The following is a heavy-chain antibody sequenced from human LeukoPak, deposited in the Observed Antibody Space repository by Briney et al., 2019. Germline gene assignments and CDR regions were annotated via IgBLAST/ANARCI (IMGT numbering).Heavy chain of an antibody. CDR3: ATDGGSGYYYDSSGDYGMDV. CDR1: GYTFTGYY. CDR2: INPNSGGT. V-gene: IGHV1-2*02. J-gene: IGHJ6*02. D-gene: IGHD3-22*01. Sequence: AASVKVSCKASGYTFTGYYMHWVRQAPGQGLEWMGWINPNSGGTNYAQKFQGRVTMTEDTSTDTAYMELSSLRSEDTAVYYCATDGGSGYYYDSSGDYGMDVWGQGTTVTVSS.